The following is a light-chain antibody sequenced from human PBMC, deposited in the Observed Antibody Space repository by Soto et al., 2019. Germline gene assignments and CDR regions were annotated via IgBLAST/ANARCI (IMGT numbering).Light chain of an antibody. J-gene: IGKJ1*01. Sequence: IVLTQSPGTLSLSPGEGATLSCRTSQSVSIRHLAWYKQRPGQAHRLLIYATSDRTTGTPDEFSGSGSGKDLILPITGLVTEDLAVYYCQQYGTSCTFGQGTKVEI. V-gene: IGKV3-20*01. CDR3: QQYGTSCT. CDR2: ATS. CDR1: QSVSIRH.